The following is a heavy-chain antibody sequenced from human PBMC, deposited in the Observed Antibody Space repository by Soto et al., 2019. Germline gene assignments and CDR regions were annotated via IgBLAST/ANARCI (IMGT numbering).Heavy chain of an antibody. D-gene: IGHD1-26*01. Sequence: QVQLQESGPGLVKPSETLSLTCTVSGGSIRSYYWSWIRQPPGKGLEWIGYIYYSGSTNYNPSLKXRATIPVDTSKXPXPXXLSSVTAADTAVYYCARLGEWELRGGDYYYYGMDVWGQGTTVTVSS. CDR3: ARLGEWELRGGDYYYYGMDV. CDR1: GGSIRSYY. J-gene: IGHJ6*02. V-gene: IGHV4-59*08. CDR2: IYYSGST.